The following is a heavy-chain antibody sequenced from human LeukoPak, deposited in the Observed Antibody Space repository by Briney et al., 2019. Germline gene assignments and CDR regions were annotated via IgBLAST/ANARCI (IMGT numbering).Heavy chain of an antibody. J-gene: IGHJ6*02. Sequence: ASVKVSCKASGYTFTGYYMHWVRQAPGQGLEWMGRINPNSGGTNYAQKFQGRVTMTRDTSLSTAYMELSRLRSDDTAVYYCARELEPGPYYYYYGMDVWGQGTTVTVSS. CDR1: GYTFTGYY. CDR2: INPNSGGT. CDR3: ARELEPGPYYYYYGMDV. D-gene: IGHD1-1*01. V-gene: IGHV1-2*06.